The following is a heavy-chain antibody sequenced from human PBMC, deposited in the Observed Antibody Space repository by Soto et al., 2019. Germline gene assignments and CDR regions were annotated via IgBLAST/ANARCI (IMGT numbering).Heavy chain of an antibody. CDR3: ARGRTYSRTAHHLREVFDP. CDR2: INRSGST. J-gene: IGHJ5*02. D-gene: IGHD4-4*01. CDR1: GGSFGDYY. Sequence: SETVSLTCAVYGGSFGDYYWSWVRQPPGKGLAWIGDINRSGSTNYNPSLEGRVTLPIDTSKNQFSLELNSVTAADKAVYFCARGRTYSRTAHHLREVFDPCGQRTLVTFSS. V-gene: IGHV4-34*01.